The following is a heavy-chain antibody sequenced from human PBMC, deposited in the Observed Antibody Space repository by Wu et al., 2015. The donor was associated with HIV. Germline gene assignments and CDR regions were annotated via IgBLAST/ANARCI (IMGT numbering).Heavy chain of an antibody. Sequence: QVQLVQSGAEVRKPGSSVKVSCKASGGTFGSYAITWVRQAPGEGLEWMGGIIPIFGTPNYAQKFQGRVTMTTDEATSTVYMELSGLRSEDTAVYYCARTTTTVTTTGAFDIWGQGTMVTVSS. CDR3: ARTTTTVTTTGAFDI. J-gene: IGHJ3*02. CDR1: GGTFGSYA. V-gene: IGHV1-69*05. CDR2: IIPIFGTP. D-gene: IGHD4-17*01.